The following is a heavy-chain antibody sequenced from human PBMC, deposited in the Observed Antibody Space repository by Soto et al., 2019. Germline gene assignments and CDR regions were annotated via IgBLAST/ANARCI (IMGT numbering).Heavy chain of an antibody. CDR2: IYYIGST. Sequence: QVQLQESGPGLVKPSQTLSLICTVSGGSISRGGYYWGWIRQHPGKGLEWIGSIYYIGSTNYNPSLKSRVTVSVDTSKNQFSLKLSSVTAADTAVYYCARGQRDWGQGTLVTVSS. CDR3: ARGQRD. CDR1: GGSISRGGYY. V-gene: IGHV4-31*03. J-gene: IGHJ4*02.